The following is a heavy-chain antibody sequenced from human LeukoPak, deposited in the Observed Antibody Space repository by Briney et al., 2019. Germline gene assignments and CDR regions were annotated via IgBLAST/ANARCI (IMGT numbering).Heavy chain of an antibody. CDR1: GFTFSSYG. CDR3: ARVRGLRGVSLYYFDY. CDR2: IWYDGSNK. J-gene: IGHJ4*02. V-gene: IGHV3-33*01. D-gene: IGHD3-10*01. Sequence: PGRSLRLSCAASGFTFSSYGMYWVRQAPGKGLEWVAVIWYDGSNKYYADSVKGRFTISRDNSKNTLYLQVNSLRAEDTAVYYCARVRGLRGVSLYYFDYWGQGTLVTVSS.